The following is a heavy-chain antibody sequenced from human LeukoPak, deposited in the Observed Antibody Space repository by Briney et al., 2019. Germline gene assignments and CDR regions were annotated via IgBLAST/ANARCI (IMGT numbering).Heavy chain of an antibody. D-gene: IGHD6-13*01. J-gene: IGHJ4*02. CDR1: GFTFSSYS. V-gene: IGHV3-21*01. CDR2: ISSSSSYI. Sequence: KSGGSLRLSCAASGFTFSSYSMNWVRQAPGKGLEWVSSISSSSSYIYYADSVKGRFTISRDNAKNSLYLQMNSLRAEDTAVYYCARGLDSSSWYRLNYFDYWGQGTLVTVSS. CDR3: ARGLDSSSWYRLNYFDY.